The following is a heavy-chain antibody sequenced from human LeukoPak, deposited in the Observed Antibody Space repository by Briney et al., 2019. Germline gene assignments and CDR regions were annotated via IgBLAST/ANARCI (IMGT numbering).Heavy chain of an antibody. CDR3: ARDGYSSSWYYYYGMDV. D-gene: IGHD6-13*01. Sequence: ASVKVSCKASGYTFTNYDINWVRQAPGQGLEWMGWINPNSGGTNYAQKFQGRVTMTRDTSISTAYMELSRLRSDDTAVYYCARDGYSSSWYYYYGMDVWGQGTTVTVSS. V-gene: IGHV1-2*02. J-gene: IGHJ6*02. CDR1: GYTFTNYD. CDR2: INPNSGGT.